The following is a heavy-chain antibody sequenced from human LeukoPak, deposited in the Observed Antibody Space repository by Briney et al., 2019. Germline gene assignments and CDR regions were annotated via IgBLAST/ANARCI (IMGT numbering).Heavy chain of an antibody. CDR2: ISYDGSNK. D-gene: IGHD2/OR15-2a*01. V-gene: IGHV3-30-3*01. CDR1: GFTFSSYA. J-gene: IGHJ4*02. Sequence: GGSLRLSCAASGFTFSSYAMHWVRQAPGKGLEWVAVISYDGSNKYYADSVKGRFTISKDNAKNTVYLQMNSLRAEDTAVYYCVSFYETYWGRGTLVTVSS. CDR3: VSFYETY.